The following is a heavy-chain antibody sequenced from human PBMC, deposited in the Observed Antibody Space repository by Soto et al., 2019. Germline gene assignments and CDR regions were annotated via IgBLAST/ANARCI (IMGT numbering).Heavy chain of an antibody. CDR1: GGSIRSNNW. D-gene: IGHD4-4*01. V-gene: IGHV4-4*02. CDR2: IFHSGST. CDR3: ARGMTTVTTYDY. Sequence: PSETLSLTCAVSGGSIRSNNWWSWVRQPPGKGLEWIGEIFHSGSTYYNPSLKTRVTISVDKSKNQFSLKLSSVTAADTAVYYCARGMTTVTTYDYWGQGTLVTVSS. J-gene: IGHJ4*02.